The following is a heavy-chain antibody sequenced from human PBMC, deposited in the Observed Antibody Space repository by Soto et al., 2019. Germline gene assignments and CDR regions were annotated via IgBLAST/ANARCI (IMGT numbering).Heavy chain of an antibody. CDR2: STGAGGST. D-gene: IGHD4-4*01. J-gene: IGHJ6*02. CDR1: GFPFSSYA. CDR3: AKGHSDYQGDYNYYGMDV. Sequence: GGSLRLSCAASGFPFSSYAISWVRQAPGKGLEWVAASTGAGGSTYKVDSEKGRFTISRDNSKKTVYLQLDGLRAEDTAIYYCAKGHSDYQGDYNYYGMDVWGQGXTVTVSS. V-gene: IGHV3-23*01.